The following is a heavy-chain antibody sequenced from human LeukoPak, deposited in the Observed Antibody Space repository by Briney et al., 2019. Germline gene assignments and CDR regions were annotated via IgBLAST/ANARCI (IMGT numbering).Heavy chain of an antibody. CDR2: INHSGST. V-gene: IGHV4-34*01. CDR1: GGSFSGYY. D-gene: IGHD1-1*01. CDR3: AKEQSDRTGRRFED. J-gene: IGHJ4*02. Sequence: SETLSLTCAVYGGSFSGYYWSWIRQPPGKGLEWIGEINHSGSTNYNPSLKSRVTISVDTSKNQFSLKLSSVTAADTAVYYCAKEQSDRTGRRFEDWGQGTLVTVSS.